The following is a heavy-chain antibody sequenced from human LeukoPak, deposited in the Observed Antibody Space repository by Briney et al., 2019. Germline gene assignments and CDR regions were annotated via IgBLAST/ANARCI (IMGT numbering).Heavy chain of an antibody. J-gene: IGHJ4*02. CDR1: GGSFSGYY. V-gene: IGHV4-59*01. Sequence: PSETLSLTCAVYGGSFSGYYWSWIRQSPGKGLEWIGYIYYSGSTNYNPSLKSRVTMSVDTSKNHLSLKLSSVTAADTAVYYCARRYDSSGPFDYWGQGTLVTVSS. CDR2: IYYSGST. D-gene: IGHD3-22*01. CDR3: ARRYDSSGPFDY.